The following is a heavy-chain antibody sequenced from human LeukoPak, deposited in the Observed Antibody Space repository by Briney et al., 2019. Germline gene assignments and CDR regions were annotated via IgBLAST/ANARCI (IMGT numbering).Heavy chain of an antibody. CDR1: GFTFSSYA. V-gene: IGHV3-23*01. CDR3: ALLDYGGNSGDAFDI. D-gene: IGHD4-23*01. J-gene: IGHJ3*02. Sequence: PGGSLRLSCAASGFTFSSYAMSWVHQAPGKGLEWVSDISSGGSTYYADCVKGRFTISRDKSKNTLYLQMNSLRADDAAVYYCALLDYGGNSGDAFDIWGRGTRVTVSS. CDR2: ISSGGST.